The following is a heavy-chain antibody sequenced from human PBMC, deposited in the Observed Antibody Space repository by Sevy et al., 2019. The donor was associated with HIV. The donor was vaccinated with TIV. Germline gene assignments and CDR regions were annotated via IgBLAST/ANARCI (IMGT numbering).Heavy chain of an antibody. CDR2: MNPNSGNT. CDR1: GYTFTSYD. D-gene: IGHD3-10*01. V-gene: IGHV1-8*01. Sequence: ASVKVSCKASGYTFTSYDINWVRQATGQGLEWMGWMNPNSGNTGYAQKFQGRVTMTRNTSISTAYMELSSLRSEDTAGYYCARGGHYYGSGSYEEWDYYYYYGMDVWGQGTTVTVSS. J-gene: IGHJ6*02. CDR3: ARGGHYYGSGSYEEWDYYYYYGMDV.